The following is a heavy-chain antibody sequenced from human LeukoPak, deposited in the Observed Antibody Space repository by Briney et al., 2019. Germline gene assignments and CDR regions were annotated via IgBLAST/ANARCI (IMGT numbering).Heavy chain of an antibody. CDR2: ISGSGGST. CDR1: GFTFSSYA. J-gene: IGHJ4*02. Sequence: GGSLRLSCAAPGFTFSSYAMSWVRQAPGKGLEWVSAISGSGGSTYYADSVKGRFTISRDNSKNTLYLQMNSLRAEDTAVYYCAKDHYDSSGYPGHFDYWGQGTLVTVSS. V-gene: IGHV3-23*01. CDR3: AKDHYDSSGYPGHFDY. D-gene: IGHD3-22*01.